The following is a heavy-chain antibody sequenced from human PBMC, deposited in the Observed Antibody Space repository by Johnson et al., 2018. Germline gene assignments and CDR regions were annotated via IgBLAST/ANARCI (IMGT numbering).Heavy chain of an antibody. V-gene: IGHV3-7*01. D-gene: IGHD3-22*01. J-gene: IGHJ6*03. CDR2: IKQDGSET. Sequence: VQLVESGGGLVQPGGSLRLSCAASGFTFSSYWMSWVRQAPGEGLEGVANIKQDGSETYYVVAVKGRFPISRDNAKNSLYLQMNSRRGEDTAVYYCARDYYDSWGYYYYGDVWGKGTTVTVSS. CDR1: GFTFSSYW. CDR3: ARDYYDSWGYYYYGDV.